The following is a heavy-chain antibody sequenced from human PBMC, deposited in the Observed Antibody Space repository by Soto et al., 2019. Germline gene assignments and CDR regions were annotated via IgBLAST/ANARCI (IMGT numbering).Heavy chain of an antibody. J-gene: IGHJ4*02. CDR3: AKDKDDFVWRSYDC. Sequence: QMQLVESGGGVVQPGRSLRLSCAASGFTFSSYGLHWVRQAPGKGLEWVAVMSNDGVNKYYADSVRGRFTISRDNTKNSLFLQLNNLRTEDTAVYYCAKDKDDFVWRSYDCWGQGTLVIVSS. CDR1: GFTFSSYG. CDR2: MSNDGVNK. V-gene: IGHV3-30*18. D-gene: IGHD3-16*01.